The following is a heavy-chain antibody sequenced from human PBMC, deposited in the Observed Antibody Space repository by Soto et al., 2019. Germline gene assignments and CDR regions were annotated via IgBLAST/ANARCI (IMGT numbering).Heavy chain of an antibody. V-gene: IGHV1-69*13. CDR2: IIPIFGTA. J-gene: IGHJ4*02. Sequence: SVKVSCKASGGGFSSYAIIWVRQALGQGLEWMGGIIPIFGTANYAQKFQGRVTITADESTSTAYMELSSLRSEDTAVYYCAREKGGYPVYYFDYWGQGTLVTVS. D-gene: IGHD5-12*01. CDR1: GGGFSSYA. CDR3: AREKGGYPVYYFDY.